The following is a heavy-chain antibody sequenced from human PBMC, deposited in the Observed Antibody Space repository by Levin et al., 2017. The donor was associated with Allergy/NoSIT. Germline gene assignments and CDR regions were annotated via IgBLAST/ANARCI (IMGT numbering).Heavy chain of an antibody. V-gene: IGHV4-39*01. D-gene: IGHD3-10*01. CDR2: IYYSGST. Sequence: PSETLSLTCTVSGGSISSSSYYWGWIRQPPGKGLEWIGSIYYSGSTYYNPSLKSRVTISVDTSKNQFSLKLSSVTAADTAVYYCARRFPGSGSWGMASLFDYWGQGTLVTVSS. CDR1: GGSISSSSYY. J-gene: IGHJ4*02. CDR3: ARRFPGSGSWGMASLFDY.